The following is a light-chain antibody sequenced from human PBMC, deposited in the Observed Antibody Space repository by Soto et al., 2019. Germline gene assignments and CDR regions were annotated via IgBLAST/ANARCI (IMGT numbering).Light chain of an antibody. CDR3: QQYESSRT. Sequence: EIVLTQSPGTLSLSPGERATLSCRASQSVMSIFLAWYQQKPGQAPRLLIYGTSTRASGIPDRFSGRGSGTDFTLTISRLEPEDFAVYYCQQYESSRTFGQGTKVE. J-gene: IGKJ1*01. CDR2: GTS. CDR1: QSVMSIF. V-gene: IGKV3-20*01.